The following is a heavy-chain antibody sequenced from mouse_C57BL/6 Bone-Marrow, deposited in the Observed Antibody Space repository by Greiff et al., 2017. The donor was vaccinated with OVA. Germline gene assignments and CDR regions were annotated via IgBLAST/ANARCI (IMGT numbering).Heavy chain of an antibody. CDR3: ARDAYYSNPNYFDY. Sequence: EVQLMESEGGLVQPGSSMKLSCTASGFTFSDYYMAWVRQVPEQGLEWVANINSDGSSTYYLDSLKSRFILSRDNAKNILYLQMSSLKSEDTATYYCARDAYYSNPNYFDYWGQGTTLTVSS. D-gene: IGHD2-5*01. V-gene: IGHV5-16*01. CDR2: INSDGSST. CDR1: GFTFSDYY. J-gene: IGHJ2*01.